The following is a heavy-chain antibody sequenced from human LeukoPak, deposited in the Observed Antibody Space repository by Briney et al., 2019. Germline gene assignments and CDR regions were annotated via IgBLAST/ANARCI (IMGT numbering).Heavy chain of an antibody. V-gene: IGHV1-2*02. CDR3: ARDRITMVRGVITALGWFDP. CDR1: GYTLTGYY. J-gene: IGHJ5*02. CDR2: INPNSGGT. Sequence: ASVKVSFKASGYTLTGYYMQWVRQAPGQGLEWMGWINPNSGGTNYAQKFQGRVTMTRDTSISTAYMELSRLRSDDTAVYYCARDRITMVRGVITALGWFDPWGQGTLVTVSS. D-gene: IGHD3-10*01.